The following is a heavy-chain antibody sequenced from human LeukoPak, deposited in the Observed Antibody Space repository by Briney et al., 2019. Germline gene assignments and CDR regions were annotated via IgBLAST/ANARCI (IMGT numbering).Heavy chain of an antibody. CDR3: AKGDSGYDLNYYYYMDV. CDR2: ISGSGGST. CDR1: GFTFSSYA. D-gene: IGHD5-12*01. Sequence: TGGSLRLSCAASGFTFSSYAVSWVRQAPGEGLEWVSAISGSGGSTYYADSVKGRFTISRDNSKNTLYLQMNSLRAEDTAVYYCAKGDSGYDLNYYYYMDVWGKGTTVTISS. J-gene: IGHJ6*03. V-gene: IGHV3-23*01.